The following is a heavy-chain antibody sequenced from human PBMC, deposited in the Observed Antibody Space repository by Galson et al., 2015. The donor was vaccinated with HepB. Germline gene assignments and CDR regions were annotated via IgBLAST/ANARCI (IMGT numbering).Heavy chain of an antibody. CDR2: ISSSGSYI. CDR3: ARDREGRGIINYYYGMDF. Sequence: SLRLSCAASGFTFRTFSMNWVRQAPGKGLEWVSSISSSGSYIYYADSVKGRFTISRDNAKNSLYLQMNSLRAEDTAVYYCARDREGRGIINYYYGMDFWGQGTLFTVSS. J-gene: IGHJ6*02. V-gene: IGHV3-21*01. D-gene: IGHD3-10*01. CDR1: GFTFRTFS.